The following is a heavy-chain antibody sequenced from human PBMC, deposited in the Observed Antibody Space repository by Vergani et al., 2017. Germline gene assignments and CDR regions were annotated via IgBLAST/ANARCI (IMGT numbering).Heavy chain of an antibody. CDR3: ARGMVRGVIMIMDYGMDV. V-gene: IGHV1-69*12. CDR1: GGTFSSYA. D-gene: IGHD3-10*01. CDR2: IIPIFGTA. Sequence: QVQLVQSGAEVKKPGCSVKVSCKASGGTFSSYAISWVRQAPGQGLEWMGGIIPIFGTANYAQKFQGRVTITADESTSTAYMELSSLRSEDTAVYYCARGMVRGVIMIMDYGMDVWGQGTTVTVSS. J-gene: IGHJ6*02.